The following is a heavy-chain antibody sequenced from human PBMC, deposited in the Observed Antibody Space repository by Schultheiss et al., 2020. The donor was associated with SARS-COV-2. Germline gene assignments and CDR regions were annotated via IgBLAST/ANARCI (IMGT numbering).Heavy chain of an antibody. Sequence: GSLRLSCTVSGGSISSYYWSWIRQPAGKGLEWIGRIYTSGSTNYNPSLKSRVTISVDTSKNQFSLKLSSVTAADTAVYYCTTGGITGTTDAFDIWGQGTMVTVSS. CDR1: GGSISSYY. V-gene: IGHV4-4*07. CDR2: IYTSGST. CDR3: TTGGITGTTDAFDI. J-gene: IGHJ3*02. D-gene: IGHD1-7*01.